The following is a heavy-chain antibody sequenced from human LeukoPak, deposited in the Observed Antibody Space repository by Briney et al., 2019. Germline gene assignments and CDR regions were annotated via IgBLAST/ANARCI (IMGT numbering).Heavy chain of an antibody. J-gene: IGHJ6*03. V-gene: IGHV4-59*11. CDR1: GGSISSHY. D-gene: IGHD3-3*01. Sequence: PSETLSLTCTVSGGSISSHYWSWIRQPPGKGLEWIGYIYYSGSTNYNPSLTSRVTISVDTSKNQFSLKLSSVTAADTAVYYCARGTNPYYDFWSGYYSRYYYYMDVWGKGTTVTVSS. CDR2: IYYSGST. CDR3: ARGTNPYYDFWSGYYSRYYYYMDV.